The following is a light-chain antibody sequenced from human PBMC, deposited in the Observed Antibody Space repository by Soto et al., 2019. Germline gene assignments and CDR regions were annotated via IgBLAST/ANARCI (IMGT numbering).Light chain of an antibody. V-gene: IGKV3-20*01. CDR2: GAS. J-gene: IGKJ2*01. CDR3: QQYDISPHT. Sequence: EIVLTQSPGTLSLSPGERATRSCRASQSVSSGYLAWYQQKPGQAPRLLIYGASSRATGIPDRFSGSASGTDFTLTISRLEPEDFAVYYCQQYDISPHTFGQGTKLEIK. CDR1: QSVSSGY.